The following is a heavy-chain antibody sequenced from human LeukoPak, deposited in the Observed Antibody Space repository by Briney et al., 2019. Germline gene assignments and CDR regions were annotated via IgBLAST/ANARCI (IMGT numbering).Heavy chain of an antibody. J-gene: IGHJ5*02. D-gene: IGHD4/OR15-4a*01. V-gene: IGHV4-4*02. CDR2: IHHGGST. CDR3: ALARDYRSGP. Sequence: PSGTLSLTCAVSGDSISSGDWWSWWVRQPPGKGLEWIGEIHHGGSTNYHPSLKSRVTMSVGKPKNQFSLQLNSVTAADTAVYYCALARDYRSGPWGQVTLVTVSS. CDR1: GDSISSGDW.